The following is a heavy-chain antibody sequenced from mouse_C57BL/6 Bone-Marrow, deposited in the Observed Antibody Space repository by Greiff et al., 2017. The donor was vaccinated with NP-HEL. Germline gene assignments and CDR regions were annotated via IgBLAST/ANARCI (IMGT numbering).Heavy chain of an antibody. CDR1: GFTFSDYY. CDR2: INYDGSST. CDR3: AREGGLRRRTYAMDY. Sequence: EVHLVESEGGLVQPGSSMKLSCTASGFTFSDYYMAWVRQVPEMGLEWVANINYDGSSTYYLDSLKSRFIISRDNAKNILYLQMRSLKSEDTATYYCAREGGLRRRTYAMDYWGQGTSVTVSS. V-gene: IGHV5-16*01. J-gene: IGHJ4*01. D-gene: IGHD2-4*01.